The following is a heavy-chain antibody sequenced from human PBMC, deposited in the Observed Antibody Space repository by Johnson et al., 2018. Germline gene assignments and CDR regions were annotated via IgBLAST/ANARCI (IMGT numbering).Heavy chain of an antibody. CDR3: AKDYDSSGYYSPADY. D-gene: IGHD3-22*01. Sequence: QVQLVESGGGVVQPGTSLRLSCAASGFTFSRYGMHWVRQAPGEGLEWVASISSDERHKHYADSVKGRFTISRDESKNTVYLQMNSLRAEDTAVFYCAKDYDSSGYYSPADYWGQGTLVTVSS. CDR2: ISSDERHK. J-gene: IGHJ4*02. V-gene: IGHV3-30*18. CDR1: GFTFSRYG.